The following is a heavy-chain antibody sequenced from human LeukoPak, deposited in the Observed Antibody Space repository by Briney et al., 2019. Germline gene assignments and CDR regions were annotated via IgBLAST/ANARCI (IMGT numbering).Heavy chain of an antibody. J-gene: IGHJ4*02. V-gene: IGHV1-46*01. CDR1: GYTFTSYY. CDR2: INPSGGST. Sequence: ASVKVSCKASGYTFTSYYMHWVRQAPGQGLEWMGIINPSGGSTSYAQKFQGRVTMTRDMPTSTVYMELSSLRSEDTAVYYCARDIEWELPHFDYWGQGTLVTVSS. D-gene: IGHD1-26*01. CDR3: ARDIEWELPHFDY.